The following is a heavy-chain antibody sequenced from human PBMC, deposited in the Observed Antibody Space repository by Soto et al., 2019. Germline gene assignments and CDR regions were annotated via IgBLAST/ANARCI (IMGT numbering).Heavy chain of an antibody. CDR1: GFTFSTYG. V-gene: IGHV3-7*01. CDR2: IKEDGSEE. J-gene: IGHJ4*02. Sequence: EVQLVQSGGDLVQPGGSLRLSCVASGFTFSTYGMPWVRKAPGMGLEWVAGIKEDGSEEVYVDSVKGRFSISRDNAKTSLYLQLNSLRAEDTAVYYCATAISSPFSNFDYWGQGSLVTVSS. D-gene: IGHD2-2*01. CDR3: ATAISSPFSNFDY.